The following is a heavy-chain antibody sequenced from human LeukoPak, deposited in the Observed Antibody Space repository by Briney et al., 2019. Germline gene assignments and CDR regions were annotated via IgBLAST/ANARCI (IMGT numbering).Heavy chain of an antibody. V-gene: IGHV1-69*13. D-gene: IGHD6-13*01. Sequence: ASLEVSSKPSRGTFSRYAISSVRQAPGPGLEWMGGIIPIFATADSAQKLQGRVTITADESTSTAYMELSSLRSEDTAVYHCARARIAAVEYDFDYWGQGTLVTVSS. J-gene: IGHJ4*02. CDR2: IIPIFATA. CDR3: ARARIAAVEYDFDY. CDR1: RGTFSRYA.